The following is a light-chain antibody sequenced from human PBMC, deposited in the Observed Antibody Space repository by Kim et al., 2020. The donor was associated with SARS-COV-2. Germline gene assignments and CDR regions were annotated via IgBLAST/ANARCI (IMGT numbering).Light chain of an antibody. V-gene: IGKV1-39*01. CDR3: KQSYSTPQT. Sequence: DIQMTQSPSSLSASVGDRVTITCRASQSISSYLNWYQQKPGKAPKLLIYAASSLHSGVPSRFSGSGSGTDFTLTISSLQPEDFATYCCKQSYSTPQTFGQGTKVDIK. CDR2: AAS. J-gene: IGKJ1*01. CDR1: QSISSY.